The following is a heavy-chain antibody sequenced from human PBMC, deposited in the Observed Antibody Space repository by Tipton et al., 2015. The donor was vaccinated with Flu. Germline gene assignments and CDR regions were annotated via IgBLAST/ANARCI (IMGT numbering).Heavy chain of an antibody. Sequence: TLSLTCAVYGGSFSGYYWSWIRQPPGKGLEWIGELNHSGSTNYNPSLKSRVTISVDTSKNQFSLKLSSVTAADTAVYYCARGGIVGATDHWGQGTLVTVSS. CDR1: GGSFSGYY. V-gene: IGHV4-34*01. J-gene: IGHJ4*02. CDR2: LNHSGST. CDR3: ARGGIVGATDH. D-gene: IGHD1-26*01.